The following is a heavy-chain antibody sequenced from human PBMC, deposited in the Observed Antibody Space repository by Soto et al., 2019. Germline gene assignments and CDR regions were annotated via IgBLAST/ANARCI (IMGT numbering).Heavy chain of an antibody. J-gene: IGHJ4*02. CDR3: ARVKWFGESGFDY. CDR2: IYYTGYT. D-gene: IGHD3-10*01. V-gene: IGHV4-59*01. Sequence: SETLSLTCTFSGGSIISYYWIWIRQPPGKGLEWIGYIYYTGYTNYNPSLKSRVTISVDTSKNQFSLNVSSVTAADTAVYYCARVKWFGESGFDYWGQGTLVTVSS. CDR1: GGSIISYY.